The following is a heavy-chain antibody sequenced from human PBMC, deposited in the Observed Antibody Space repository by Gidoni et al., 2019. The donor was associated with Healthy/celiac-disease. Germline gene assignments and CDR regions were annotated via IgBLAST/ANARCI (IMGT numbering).Heavy chain of an antibody. CDR1: GYTFTSYY. CDR2: INPSGGST. V-gene: IGHV1-46*03. Sequence: QVQLVQSGAEVKKPGASVKVSGKASGYTFTSYYMHWVRQAPGPGLEWMGIINPSGGSTSYVQTFQGRVSLTRDTSTSTVYMELSSLRSEDTAVYYCARAECSSTSCHFDYWGQGTLVTVSS. D-gene: IGHD2-2*01. CDR3: ARAECSSTSCHFDY. J-gene: IGHJ4*02.